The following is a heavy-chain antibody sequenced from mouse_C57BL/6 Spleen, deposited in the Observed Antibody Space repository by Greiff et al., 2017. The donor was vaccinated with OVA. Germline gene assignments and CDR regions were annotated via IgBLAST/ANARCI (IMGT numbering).Heavy chain of an antibody. J-gene: IGHJ2*01. CDR3: ARSSRTGRYFDY. Sequence: VQLQQPGAELVKPGASVKLSCKASGYTFTSYWMHWVKQRPGQGLEWIGMIHPNSGSTNYNEKFKSKATLTVDKSSSTAYMQLSSLTSEDSAVYYCARSSRTGRYFDYWGQGTTLTVSS. CDR2: IHPNSGST. CDR1: GYTFTSYW. D-gene: IGHD4-1*01. V-gene: IGHV1-64*01.